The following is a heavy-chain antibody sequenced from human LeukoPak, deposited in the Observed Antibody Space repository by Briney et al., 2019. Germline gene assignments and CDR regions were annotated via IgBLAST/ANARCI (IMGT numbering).Heavy chain of an antibody. Sequence: PGGSLRLSCAASGFTFSSYAMSWVRQAPGKGLEWVSAISGSGGSTYYADSVKGRFTISRDNSKNTLYLQMNSLRAEDTAVYYCAKEALASELMVYAIHDAFDIWGQGTMVTVSS. CDR1: GFTFSSYA. CDR3: AKEALASELMVYAIHDAFDI. D-gene: IGHD2-8*01. J-gene: IGHJ3*02. V-gene: IGHV3-23*01. CDR2: ISGSGGST.